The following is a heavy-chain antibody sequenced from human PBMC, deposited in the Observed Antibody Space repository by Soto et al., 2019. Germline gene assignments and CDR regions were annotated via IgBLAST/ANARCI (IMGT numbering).Heavy chain of an antibody. J-gene: IGHJ5*02. Sequence: QVQLQESGPGLVKPSGTLSLTCAVSGGSISSSNWWSWVRQPPGKGLEWIGEIYHSGSTNYNPSLKSRDTISVDKSKNQFSLKLSSVTAADTAVYYCARAYCGGDCYSNWFDPWGQGTLVTVSS. V-gene: IGHV4-4*02. CDR2: IYHSGST. D-gene: IGHD2-21*02. CDR1: GGSISSSNW. CDR3: ARAYCGGDCYSNWFDP.